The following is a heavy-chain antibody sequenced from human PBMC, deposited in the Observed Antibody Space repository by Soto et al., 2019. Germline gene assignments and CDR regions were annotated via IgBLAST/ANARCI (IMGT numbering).Heavy chain of an antibody. J-gene: IGHJ5*02. D-gene: IGHD1-7*01. CDR2: IYRSVST. CDR3: ARKGGNWNFNGFDP. CDR1: GYSISSGYY. V-gene: IGHV4-38-2*01. Sequence: SDTLSPTCADSGYSISSGYYWGWIRQPPGKGLEWIGSIYRSVSTYYNPPLKSRVTISVDTSKNQFSLKLSSVTAADTAVYYCARKGGNWNFNGFDPWGQGTLVTVS.